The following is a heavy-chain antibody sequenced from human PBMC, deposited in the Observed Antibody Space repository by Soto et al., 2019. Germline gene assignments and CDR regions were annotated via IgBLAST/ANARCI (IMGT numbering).Heavy chain of an antibody. V-gene: IGHV1-2*02. CDR3: ARSSGSYSDFDF. CDR1: GYTFTNYH. CDR2: IDPNSGGT. D-gene: IGHD1-26*01. Sequence: QVQVVQSGAERTKPGASVKVSCTASGYTFTNYHIHWVRQAPGQGLEWLGWIDPNSGGTKYAQKLQGRVTVTRATSISTAYMELNSLRSDDTAVYYCARSSGSYSDFDFWGQGTLVTVSS. J-gene: IGHJ4*02.